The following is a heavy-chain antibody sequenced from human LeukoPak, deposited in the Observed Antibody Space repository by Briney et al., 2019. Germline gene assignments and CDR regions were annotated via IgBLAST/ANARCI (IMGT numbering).Heavy chain of an antibody. J-gene: IGHJ4*02. CDR3: ARLSSGYDNY. Sequence: SETLSLTCTVSGGSISSSSYYWGWIRQSPGKGLEWIGSIYYSGSTYYNPSLKSRVTISVDTSKNQFSLKLSSVTAADTAVYYCARLSSGYDNYWGQGTLVTVSS. CDR1: GGSISSSSYY. CDR2: IYYSGST. V-gene: IGHV4-39*07. D-gene: IGHD5-12*01.